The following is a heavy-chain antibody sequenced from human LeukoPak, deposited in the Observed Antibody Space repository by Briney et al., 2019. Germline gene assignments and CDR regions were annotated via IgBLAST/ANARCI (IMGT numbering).Heavy chain of an antibody. V-gene: IGHV3-30-3*01. CDR1: GFTFGTYA. Sequence: GGSLRLSCAAYGFTFGTYAMHWVRQAPGKGLKWVAVLSSDGNSEYYADSVKGRFTISRDNSKNTLYLQVNSLRAEDTAVYYCARDCYDSSSYHYNGPFDYWGQGTLVTVSS. CDR3: ARDCYDSSSYHYNGPFDY. CDR2: LSSDGNSE. J-gene: IGHJ4*02. D-gene: IGHD3-22*01.